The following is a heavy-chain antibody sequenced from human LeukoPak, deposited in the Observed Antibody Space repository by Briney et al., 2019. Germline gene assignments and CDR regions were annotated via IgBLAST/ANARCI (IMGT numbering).Heavy chain of an antibody. CDR1: GFSFTTSQVG. J-gene: IGHJ4*03. CDR2: IYWDDDK. D-gene: IGHD6-25*01. Sequence: SGPTLVNPTQTLTLTRTFSGFSFTTSQVGVGWIRQPPGKALQWVGVIYWDDDKRYSPSLRNGLAITSDTAKNHVFLTMTNIVPADTAPYYCAQRPSGFTSGCDTCYFDNWAPGILVTVSS. CDR3: AQRPSGFTSGCDTCYFDN. V-gene: IGHV2-5*02.